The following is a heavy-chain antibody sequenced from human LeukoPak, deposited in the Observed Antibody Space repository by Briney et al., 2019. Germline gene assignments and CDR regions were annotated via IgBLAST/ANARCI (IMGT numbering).Heavy chain of an antibody. CDR3: TRGRDAYKGGNY. CDR2: VPPSGST. Sequence: SETLSLTCTVSGGSITSGGFYWRWIRQPPGMGLEWIGEVPPSGSTNYNPSLKSRVTISIDTSKNQFFLKLSSMTAADTGVYYCTRGRDAYKGGNYWGQGTLVTVSS. CDR1: GGSITSGGFY. J-gene: IGHJ4*02. D-gene: IGHD5-24*01. V-gene: IGHV4-39*07.